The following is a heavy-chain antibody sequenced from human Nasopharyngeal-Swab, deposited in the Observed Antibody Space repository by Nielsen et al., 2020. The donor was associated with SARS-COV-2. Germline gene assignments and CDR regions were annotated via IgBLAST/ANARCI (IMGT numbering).Heavy chain of an antibody. CDR1: GFTFSSYA. V-gene: IGHV3-30-3*01. J-gene: IGHJ4*02. Sequence: GGSLRLSCAASGFTFSSYATHWVRQAPGKGLEWVAVISYDGSNKYYADSVKGRFTISRDNSKNTLYLQMNSLRAEDTAVYYCAREKSIDEVRVTAMPYYFDYWGQGTLVTVSS. CDR2: ISYDGSNK. D-gene: IGHD2-21*02. CDR3: AREKSIDEVRVTAMPYYFDY.